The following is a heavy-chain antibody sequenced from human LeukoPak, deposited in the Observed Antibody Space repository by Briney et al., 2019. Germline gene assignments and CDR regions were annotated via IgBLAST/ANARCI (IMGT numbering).Heavy chain of an antibody. D-gene: IGHD6-13*01. CDR1: GFTFSSYW. CDR3: ARSEWWWQQLEGGAFDI. Sequence: PGGSLTLSCAASGFTFSSYWMSWVRQAPGKGLEWVANIKEDGSEKYYVDSVKGRFTISRDNAKNSLYLQMNSLRAEDTAVYYCARSEWWWQQLEGGAFDIWGQGKMVTVSS. J-gene: IGHJ3*02. CDR2: IKEDGSEK. V-gene: IGHV3-7*01.